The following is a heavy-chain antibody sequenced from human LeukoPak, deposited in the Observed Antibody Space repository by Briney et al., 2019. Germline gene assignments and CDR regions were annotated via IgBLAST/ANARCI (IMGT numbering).Heavy chain of an antibody. D-gene: IGHD5-24*01. CDR2: IYYSGST. V-gene: IGHV4-59*08. CDR1: GGSISSSY. CDR3: ARHGYNSYFGF. J-gene: IGHJ4*02. Sequence: PSETLSLTCTVSGGSISSSYWSWIRQPPGKGLEWIGYIYYSGSTNYNPSLKSRVTISVDTSMNQFSLKLNSVTAADTAVYYCARHGYNSYFGFWGQGTLVTVSS.